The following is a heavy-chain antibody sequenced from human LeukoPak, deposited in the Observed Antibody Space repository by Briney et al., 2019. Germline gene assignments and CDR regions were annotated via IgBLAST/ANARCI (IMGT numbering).Heavy chain of an antibody. D-gene: IGHD6-19*01. J-gene: IGHJ4*02. Sequence: GGSLRLSCAASGFTFSSYWMSWVRQAPGKGLEWVANIKQDGSEKYYVDSVKGRFTISRDNAKNSLYLQMSSLRAEDTALYLCAGGDRNGWYFYYWGQGTLVTVSS. CDR3: AGGDRNGWYFYY. CDR2: IKQDGSEK. V-gene: IGHV3-7*03. CDR1: GFTFSSYW.